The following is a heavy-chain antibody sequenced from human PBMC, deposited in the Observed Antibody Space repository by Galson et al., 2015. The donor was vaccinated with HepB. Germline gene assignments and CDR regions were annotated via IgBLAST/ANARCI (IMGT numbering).Heavy chain of an antibody. V-gene: IGHV1-18*04. D-gene: IGHD3-9*01. CDR3: ARAPTSFDILAGMGAFDI. J-gene: IGHJ3*02. CDR2: TSSKNGNT. CDR1: GYTFSSYD. Sequence: SVKVSCKASGYTFSSYDVRWIRQAPGQGLEWMGWTSSKNGNTDYARRFQDRLTMTTDTSTATAYMELRGLRSDDTAVYYCARAPTSFDILAGMGAFDIWGQGTVVVVSS.